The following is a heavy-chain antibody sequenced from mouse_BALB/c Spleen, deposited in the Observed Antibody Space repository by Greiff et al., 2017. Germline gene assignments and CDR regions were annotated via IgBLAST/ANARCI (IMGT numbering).Heavy chain of an antibody. J-gene: IGHJ2*01. V-gene: IGHV1-80*01. Sequence: QVQLQQSGAELVRPGSSVKISCKASGYAFSSYWMNWVKQRPGQGLEWIGQIYPGDGDTNYNGKFKGKATLTADKSSSTAYMQLSSLTSEDSAVYFGARANSLLRLPDYWGQGTTLTVSS. CDR2: IYPGDGDT. CDR1: GYAFSSYW. CDR3: ARANSLLRLPDY. D-gene: IGHD1-2*01.